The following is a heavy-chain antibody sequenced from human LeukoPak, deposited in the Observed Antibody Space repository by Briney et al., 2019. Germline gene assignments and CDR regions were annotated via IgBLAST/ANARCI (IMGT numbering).Heavy chain of an antibody. Sequence: SETLSLTCTVSGGSISSGGYYWSWLRQHPGKGLEWIGYSYYSGSTYYNPSLKSRVTISVDTTKNQFSLKLSSVTAADTAVDYCARAPSGGSSIDYWGQGTLVTVS. V-gene: IGHV4-31*03. CDR2: SYYSGST. CDR3: ARAPSGGSSIDY. CDR1: GGSISSGGYY. D-gene: IGHD2-15*01. J-gene: IGHJ4*02.